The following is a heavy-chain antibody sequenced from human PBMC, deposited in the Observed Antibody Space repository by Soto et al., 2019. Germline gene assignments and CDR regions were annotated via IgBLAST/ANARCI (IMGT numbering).Heavy chain of an antibody. Sequence: GASVKVSCKASGYTFTSYGISWVRQAPGQGLEWMGWISAYNGNRNDAQKLQGRVTMTTDTSTSTAYMELRSLRSDDTAAYYCARDQQQLPWDYWGQVTLVTVSS. J-gene: IGHJ4*02. V-gene: IGHV1-18*01. CDR1: GYTFTSYG. D-gene: IGHD6-13*01. CDR3: ARDQQQLPWDY. CDR2: ISAYNGNR.